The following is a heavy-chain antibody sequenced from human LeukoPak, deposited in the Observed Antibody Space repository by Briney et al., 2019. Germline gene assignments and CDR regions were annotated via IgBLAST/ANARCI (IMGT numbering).Heavy chain of an antibody. CDR1: VNSLSELS. D-gene: IGHD3-3*01. CDR2: FDPEEAKM. Sequence: ASVTVSFKVSVNSLSELSIQWVRQAPGKGLECMGGFDPEEAKMVYAQNFQGRVTMTEDTSTQTAYMELSGLTSDDTAVYYCTTRSGDFWSGFVNWGQGTPVTVSS. V-gene: IGHV1-24*01. CDR3: TTRSGDFWSGFVN. J-gene: IGHJ4*02.